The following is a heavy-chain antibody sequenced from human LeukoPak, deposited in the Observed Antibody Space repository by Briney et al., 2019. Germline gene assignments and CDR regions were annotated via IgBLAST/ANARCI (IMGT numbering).Heavy chain of an antibody. CDR2: IDSGGFT. J-gene: IGHJ3*02. D-gene: IGHD6-13*01. Sequence: GGSLRLSCAASGFTVSSTYMTWFRQPPGKGLEWASLIDSGGFTYYADSVKGRFTISRDNSKNTLYLQMNSLRAEDTAVYYCARPTSSWYPWAFDIWGQGTMVTVSS. V-gene: IGHV3-53*01. CDR3: ARPTSSWYPWAFDI. CDR1: GFTVSSTY.